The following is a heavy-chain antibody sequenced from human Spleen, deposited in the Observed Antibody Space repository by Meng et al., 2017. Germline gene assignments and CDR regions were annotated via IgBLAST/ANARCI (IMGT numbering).Heavy chain of an antibody. V-gene: IGHV1-18*01. CDR3: ARALGRFDP. CDR2: ISPFNANT. J-gene: IGHJ5*02. D-gene: IGHD3-16*01. Sequence: QVPVVQSGAEVRKPGASVKVSCNASGYTFPSYGISWVRQAPGQGLEWMGWISPFNANTHSAQKLQGRVTMTTDTSTNTAYMELRSLRSGDTAVYYCARALGRFDPWGQGTLVTVSS. CDR1: GYTFPSYG.